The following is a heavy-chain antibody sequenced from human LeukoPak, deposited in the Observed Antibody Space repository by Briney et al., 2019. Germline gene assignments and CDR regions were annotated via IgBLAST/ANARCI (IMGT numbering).Heavy chain of an antibody. CDR1: GYTFSDFY. J-gene: IGHJ5*02. Sequence: ASVKVSCQTSGYTFSDFYLNWVRQAPGQGLEWMGWINPYSGALISAQSLQGRLTMTWDTSTGTAYMELTRLTSDDTAVYYCATATVTRTRDPWGQGTLVTVSS. V-gene: IGHV1-2*02. CDR3: ATATVTRTRDP. D-gene: IGHD1-1*01. CDR2: INPYSGAL.